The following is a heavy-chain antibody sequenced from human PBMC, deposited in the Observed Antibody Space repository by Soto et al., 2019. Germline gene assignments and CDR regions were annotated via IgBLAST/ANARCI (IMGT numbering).Heavy chain of an antibody. J-gene: IGHJ4*02. Sequence: QVQLVESGGGVVQPGRSLRLSCAASGFTFSSYGMHWVRQAPGKGLEWVAVIWYDGSNKYYAESVKGRFTISRDNSKNTLYMQMNSLRAEDTAVYYCARDGYCSGGSCYSVPVFDYWGKGTLVTVSS. CDR1: GFTFSSYG. CDR2: IWYDGSNK. CDR3: ARDGYCSGGSCYSVPVFDY. V-gene: IGHV3-33*01. D-gene: IGHD2-15*01.